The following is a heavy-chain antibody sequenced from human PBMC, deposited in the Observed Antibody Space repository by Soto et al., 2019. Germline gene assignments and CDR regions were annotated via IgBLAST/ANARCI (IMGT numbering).Heavy chain of an antibody. CDR1: GFTFSSYA. J-gene: IGHJ4*02. CDR2: ISGSGGST. V-gene: IGHV3-23*01. D-gene: IGHD3-10*01. Sequence: SGFTFSSYAMSWVRQAPGKGLEWVSAISGSGGSTYYADSVKGRFTISRDNSKNTLYLQMNSLRAEDTAVYYCAKGMNYYGSGSYPVSALDYWGQGTLVTVSS. CDR3: AKGMNYYGSGSYPVSALDY.